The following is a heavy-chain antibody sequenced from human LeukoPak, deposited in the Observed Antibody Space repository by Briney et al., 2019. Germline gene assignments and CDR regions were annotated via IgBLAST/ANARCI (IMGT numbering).Heavy chain of an antibody. V-gene: IGHV3-48*01. CDR1: GFSFSSYG. Sequence: GGSLRLSCAASGFSFSSYGMHWVRQAPGKGLEWVSYISSSSSTIYYADSVKGRFTISRDNAKNSLYLQMNSLRAEDTAVYYCASDCGGDCSYAFDIWGQGTMVTVSS. J-gene: IGHJ3*02. D-gene: IGHD2-21*02. CDR3: ASDCGGDCSYAFDI. CDR2: ISSSSSTI.